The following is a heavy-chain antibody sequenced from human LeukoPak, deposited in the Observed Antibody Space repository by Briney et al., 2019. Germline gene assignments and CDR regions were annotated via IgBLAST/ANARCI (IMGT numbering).Heavy chain of an antibody. Sequence: SETLSLTCAAYGGSFSGYYWSWIRQPPGKGLEWIGEINHSGSTNYNPSLKSRVTISVDTSKNQFSLKLSSVTAADTAVYYCARGLTYYYDSSGYSLGYWGQGTLVTVSS. D-gene: IGHD3-22*01. J-gene: IGHJ4*02. CDR2: INHSGST. V-gene: IGHV4-34*01. CDR1: GGSFSGYY. CDR3: ARGLTYYYDSSGYSLGY.